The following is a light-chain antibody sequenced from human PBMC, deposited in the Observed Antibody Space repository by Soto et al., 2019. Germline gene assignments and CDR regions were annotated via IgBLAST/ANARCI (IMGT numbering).Light chain of an antibody. Sequence: SVLTQPPSASGTPGQRVTISCSGSSSNIGSNTVNWYQQLPGTAPKLLIYSNNQRPSGVPDRFSGSKSGTSASLAISGLQSEDEADYYCAAWDDSLNGPVFGGGTKLTVL. CDR1: SSNIGSNT. J-gene: IGLJ2*01. V-gene: IGLV1-44*01. CDR3: AAWDDSLNGPV. CDR2: SNN.